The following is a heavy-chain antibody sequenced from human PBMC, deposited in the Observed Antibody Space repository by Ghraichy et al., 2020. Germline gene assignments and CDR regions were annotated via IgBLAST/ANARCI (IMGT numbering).Heavy chain of an antibody. Sequence: GGSLRLSCAASGFIFGGYWMSWVRQAPGKGLEWVANIKKDGSGKYYVGSVKGRFTISRDNAKNSLDLQMNSLRAEDTAVYYCARELGGGWDFDYWAKGALVSVS. CDR3: ARELGGGWDFDY. CDR1: GFIFGGYW. D-gene: IGHD6-19*01. V-gene: IGHV3-7*01. CDR2: IKKDGSGK. J-gene: IGHJ4*02.